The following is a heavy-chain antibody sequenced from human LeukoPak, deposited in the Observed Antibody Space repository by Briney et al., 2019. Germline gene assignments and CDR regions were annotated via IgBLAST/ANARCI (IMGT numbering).Heavy chain of an antibody. Sequence: GGSLRLSCAASGFTFSSYGMHWVRQAPGKGLEWVAFIRYDGSNKYYAESVKGRFTISRDNSNNTLYLQMNSLRAEDTAVYYCAKDQGRYFALWGRGTLVTVSS. V-gene: IGHV3-30*02. CDR3: AKDQGRYFAL. CDR2: IRYDGSNK. D-gene: IGHD3-10*01. CDR1: GFTFSSYG. J-gene: IGHJ2*01.